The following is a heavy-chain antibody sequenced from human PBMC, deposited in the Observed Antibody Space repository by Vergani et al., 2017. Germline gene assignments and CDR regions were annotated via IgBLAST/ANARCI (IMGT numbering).Heavy chain of an antibody. J-gene: IGHJ4*02. CDR2: MYYSGST. CDR1: GGSMSGYY. D-gene: IGHD4/OR15-4a*01. CDR3: ARLGAAVDY. Sequence: QVRLQESGPGLVKPSETLSLTCSVSGGSMSGYYWSWIRQPPGKELEWIGYMYYSGSTNYNPSLKSRVTISVDTSKNQFSLKLSSVTAADTAVYYCARLGAAVDYWGQGTLVTVSS. V-gene: IGHV4-59*01.